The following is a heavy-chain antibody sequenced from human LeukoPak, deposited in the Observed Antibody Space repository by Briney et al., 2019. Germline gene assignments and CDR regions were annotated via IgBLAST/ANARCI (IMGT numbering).Heavy chain of an antibody. CDR1: GFTFTHYG. Sequence: TGRSLRLSCATSGFTFTHYGMHWVRQAPGKGLEWVAVIWSDGTNSYYGDPVKGRFTISRDNAKNSLYLQMNSLRAEDTAVYYCARDTFYYDSSGLDYWGQGTLVTVSS. D-gene: IGHD3-22*01. CDR2: IWSDGTNS. V-gene: IGHV3-33*01. CDR3: ARDTFYYDSSGLDY. J-gene: IGHJ4*02.